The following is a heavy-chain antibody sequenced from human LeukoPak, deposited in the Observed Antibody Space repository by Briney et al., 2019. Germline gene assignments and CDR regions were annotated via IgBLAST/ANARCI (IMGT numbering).Heavy chain of an antibody. J-gene: IGHJ4*02. CDR2: FHNSGTS. V-gene: IGHV4-59*08. D-gene: IGHD2-8*01. CDR3: ASPGGYCTNGVCQGVYFDY. CDR1: DDSISDYY. Sequence: SETLSLTCTVSDDSISDYYRGWIRQPPGKGLEWIGYFHNSGTSTYNPSLKSRVTISADTSKNQFSLKLSSVTAADTAVYYCASPGGYCTNGVCQGVYFDYWGQGTLVTVSS.